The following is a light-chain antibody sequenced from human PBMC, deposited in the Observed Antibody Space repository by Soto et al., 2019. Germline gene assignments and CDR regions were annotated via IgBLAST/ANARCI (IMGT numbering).Light chain of an antibody. J-gene: IGKJ2*01. CDR2: GAS. Sequence: EIVLTQSPGTLSLSPGERATLSCRASQSFSSIYLAWYQQKPGQAPRLLIYGASSRATGIPDRFSGSGSGTDFTLTISRLEPEDFAVYYCQQYCSSPPYTFGQGTKLEIK. CDR3: QQYCSSPPYT. V-gene: IGKV3-20*01. CDR1: QSFSSIY.